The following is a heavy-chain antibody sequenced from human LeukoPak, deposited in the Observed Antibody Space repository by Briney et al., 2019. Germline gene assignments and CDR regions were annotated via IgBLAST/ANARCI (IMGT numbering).Heavy chain of an antibody. Sequence: PSETLSLTCTVSGGSISSGDYYWSWIRQPPGKGLEWIGYIYYSGSTYYNPSLKGRVTISVDTPKNQFSLKLSSVTAADTAVYYCATSILITMIVVVLGPAVAFDIWGQGTMVTVSS. D-gene: IGHD3-22*01. CDR2: IYYSGST. J-gene: IGHJ3*02. CDR3: ATSILITMIVVVLGPAVAFDI. CDR1: GGSISSGDYY. V-gene: IGHV4-30-4*01.